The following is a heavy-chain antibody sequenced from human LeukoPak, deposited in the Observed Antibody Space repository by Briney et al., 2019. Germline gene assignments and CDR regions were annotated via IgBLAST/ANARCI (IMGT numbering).Heavy chain of an antibody. D-gene: IGHD3-22*01. Sequence: GGSLRLSCAASGFTFSSYALHWVRQAPGKGLEWVAVISYDGSNKYYADSVKGRFTISRDNSKNTLYLEMHSLRAEDTAMYYCARDVSAYYYDSSGYLYWGQGTLVTVSS. V-gene: IGHV3-30-3*01. CDR2: ISYDGSNK. J-gene: IGHJ4*02. CDR1: GFTFSSYA. CDR3: ARDVSAYYYDSSGYLY.